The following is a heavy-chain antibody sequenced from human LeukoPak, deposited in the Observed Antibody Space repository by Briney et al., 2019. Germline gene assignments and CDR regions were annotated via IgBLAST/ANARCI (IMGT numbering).Heavy chain of an antibody. CDR2: ISGSGAST. Sequence: PGGSLRRSCAASGFTFSTYGMSWVRQAPGKGLEWVSSISGSGASTYYADSVKGRFTISRDNSKNTLYLQMNSLRAEDTAVYYCANLHYDILTGYIYYFDYWGQGTLVTVSS. J-gene: IGHJ4*02. D-gene: IGHD3-9*01. CDR1: GFTFSTYG. V-gene: IGHV3-23*01. CDR3: ANLHYDILTGYIYYFDY.